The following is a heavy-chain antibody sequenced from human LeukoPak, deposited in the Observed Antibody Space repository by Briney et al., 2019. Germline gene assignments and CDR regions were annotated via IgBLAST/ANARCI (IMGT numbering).Heavy chain of an antibody. CDR3: ARNDSSSWYDDWYYFDY. J-gene: IGHJ4*02. Sequence: SETLSLTCTVSGGSISSYYWSWIRQPPGKGLEWIGYIYYSGSTNYNPSLKSRVTISVDTSKNQFSLKLSSVTAADTAVYYCARNDSSSWYDDWYYFDYWGQGTLVTVSS. CDR1: GGSISSYY. CDR2: IYYSGST. V-gene: IGHV4-59*08. D-gene: IGHD6-13*01.